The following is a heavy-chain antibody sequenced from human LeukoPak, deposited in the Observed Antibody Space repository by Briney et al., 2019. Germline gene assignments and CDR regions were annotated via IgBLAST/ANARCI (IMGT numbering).Heavy chain of an antibody. CDR1: GYTVTDYD. CDR3: ARDTCNGGRCFNWFDP. CDR2: INPNGGGT. Sequence: DSVKVSCKASGYTVTDYDMHWVRQAPGQGLEWMGWINPNGGGTNYAQNFQGRVTMTRDTSISTAYMELSSLRSDDTAVYYCARDTCNGGRCFNWFDPWGQGTLVTVSS. V-gene: IGHV1-2*02. J-gene: IGHJ5*02. D-gene: IGHD2-15*01.